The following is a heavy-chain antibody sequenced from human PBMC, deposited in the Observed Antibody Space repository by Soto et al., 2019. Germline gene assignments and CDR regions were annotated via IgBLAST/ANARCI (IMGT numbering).Heavy chain of an antibody. D-gene: IGHD3-3*01. Sequence: ASVKVSCKASGGTFSSYAISWVRQAPGQGLEWMGGIIPIFGTANYAQKFQGRVTITADESTSTAYMELSSLRSEDTAVYYCARSEAGVVIKAPYYYYGMDVWGQGTTVTVSS. CDR2: IIPIFGTA. CDR3: ARSEAGVVIKAPYYYYGMDV. CDR1: GGTFSSYA. V-gene: IGHV1-69*13. J-gene: IGHJ6*02.